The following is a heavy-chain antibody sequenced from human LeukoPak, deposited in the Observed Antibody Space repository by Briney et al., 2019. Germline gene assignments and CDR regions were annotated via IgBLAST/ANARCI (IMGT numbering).Heavy chain of an antibody. CDR3: AKDRSHPYYDFWSGLYYFDY. V-gene: IGHV3-23*01. Sequence: PGGSLRLSCAASGFTFSSYAMSWVRQAPGKGLEWVSAISGSGGSTYYADSVKGRFTIFRDNSKNTLYLQMNSLRAEDTAVYYCAKDRSHPYYDFWSGLYYFDYWGQGTLVTVSS. CDR2: ISGSGGST. J-gene: IGHJ4*02. D-gene: IGHD3-3*01. CDR1: GFTFSSYA.